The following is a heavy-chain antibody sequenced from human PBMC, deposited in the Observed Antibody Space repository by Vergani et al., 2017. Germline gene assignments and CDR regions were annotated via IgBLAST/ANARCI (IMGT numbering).Heavy chain of an antibody. CDR3: ARPVGPSAIADGYHV. D-gene: IGHD3-10*01. CDR1: GDSISRSHYY. CDR2: ISTSESP. V-gene: IGHV4-39*02. Sequence: QLQLQESGPGLVKPSETLSLSCRVSGDSISRSHYYWGFIRQPPGKGLEWIGSISTSESPYSNPTLKIRLAFSVDTSKNLFPLRLKSVTATDTGMYYCARPVGPSAIADGYHVWGQGTMVTVS. J-gene: IGHJ3*01.